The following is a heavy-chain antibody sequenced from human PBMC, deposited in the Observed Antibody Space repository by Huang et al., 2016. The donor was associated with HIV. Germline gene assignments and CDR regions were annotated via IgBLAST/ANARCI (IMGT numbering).Heavy chain of an antibody. D-gene: IGHD6-13*01. Sequence: QVQLVQSGAEVKKPGSSVKVSCKASGGTFGSYDISWVRQAPGQGLEWVGGIIPIFETGNYSQKFQGRVRITADASTSTAYMELTSLRSEDTAVYYCARDLTGTRAAAACIRGDAFDVWGQGTLVTVSS. CDR3: ARDLTGTRAAAACIRGDAFDV. J-gene: IGHJ3*01. CDR2: IIPIFETG. V-gene: IGHV1-69*13. CDR1: GGTFGSYD.